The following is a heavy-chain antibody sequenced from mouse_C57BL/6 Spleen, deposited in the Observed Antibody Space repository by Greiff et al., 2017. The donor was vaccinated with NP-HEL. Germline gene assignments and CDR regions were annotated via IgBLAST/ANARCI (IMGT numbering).Heavy chain of an antibody. Sequence: EVKVVESGAELVRPGASVKLSCTASGFNIKDDYMHWVKQRPEQGLEWIGWIDPENGDTEYASKFQGKATITADTSSNTAYLQLSSLTSEDTAVYYCTTYDYSAWFAYWGQGTLVTVSA. V-gene: IGHV14-4*01. D-gene: IGHD2-4*01. CDR2: IDPENGDT. CDR3: TTYDYSAWFAY. J-gene: IGHJ3*01. CDR1: GFNIKDDY.